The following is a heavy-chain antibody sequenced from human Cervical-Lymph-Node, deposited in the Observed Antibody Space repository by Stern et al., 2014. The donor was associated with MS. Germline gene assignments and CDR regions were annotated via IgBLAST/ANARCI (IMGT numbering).Heavy chain of an antibody. J-gene: IGHJ4*02. D-gene: IGHD6-13*01. CDR1: GFTFNNYA. CDR3: ATGGSNWYLASGY. V-gene: IGHV3-23*04. CDR2: ISGSGVST. Sequence: EVQLVESGGGLVQPGGSLRLSCAASGFTFNNYAMNWVRQAPGKGLEWVSAISGSGVSTYYADSVKGRFTISRDNSKNTLYLQMNSLRAEDTAVYYCATGGSNWYLASGYWGQGTLVTVSS.